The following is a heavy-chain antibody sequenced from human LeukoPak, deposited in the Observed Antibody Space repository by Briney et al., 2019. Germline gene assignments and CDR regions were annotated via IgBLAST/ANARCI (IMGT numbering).Heavy chain of an antibody. V-gene: IGHV4-39*01. CDR2: IHYSGTT. D-gene: IGHD6-13*01. CDR1: GGSISSSISTNY. Sequence: PSETLSLTCTVSGGSISSSISTNYWNWVRQPPGKGLEWIGSIHYSGTTYYNPSLESRATISVDTSKNQLSVKLTSVTAADTAVYYCARKGTIAPTGASHFDYWGQGTLVTVSS. J-gene: IGHJ4*02. CDR3: ARKGTIAPTGASHFDY.